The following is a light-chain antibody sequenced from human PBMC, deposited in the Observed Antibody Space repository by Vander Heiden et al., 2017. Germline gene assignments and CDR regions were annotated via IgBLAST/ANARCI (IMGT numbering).Light chain of an antibody. Sequence: DIQMPQSPSTLSASVGDRVTITCRASQSISSWLAWYQQKPGKAPKLLIYEASSVESGVPSRFSGSGSGTEFTLTISSLQPDDFATYYCQQYNSYSTFGPGTKVDIK. V-gene: IGKV1-5*03. J-gene: IGKJ3*01. CDR1: QSISSW. CDR2: EAS. CDR3: QQYNSYST.